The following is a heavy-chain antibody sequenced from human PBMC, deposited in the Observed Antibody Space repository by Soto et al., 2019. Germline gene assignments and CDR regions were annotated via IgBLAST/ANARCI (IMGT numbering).Heavy chain of an antibody. CDR1: GGSISSGDYS. V-gene: IGHV4-30-2*01. CDR3: ASFTDYYDSSGPIDY. CDR2: IYQTGIT. Sequence: QLQLQESGSGLLKPSQTLSLICAVSGGSISSGDYSWSWIRQPTGKGLEWIGYIYQTGITYYNPSLKSRVTLSVDRSKYHFSLKLSSVTAADTAVSCCASFTDYYDSSGPIDYWGQGTLVTVSS. J-gene: IGHJ4*02. D-gene: IGHD3-22*01.